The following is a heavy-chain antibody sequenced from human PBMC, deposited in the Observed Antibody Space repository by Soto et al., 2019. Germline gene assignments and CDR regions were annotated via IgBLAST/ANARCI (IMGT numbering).Heavy chain of an antibody. J-gene: IGHJ4*02. CDR3: ARIPRCGYSYGYDY. CDR2: IDWDDDK. CDR1: GFSLSTSGMC. V-gene: IGHV2-70*01. D-gene: IGHD5-18*01. Sequence: SGPTLVNPTQTLTLTCTFSGFSLSTSGMCVSWIRQPPGKALEWLALIDWDDDKYYSASLKTRLTISKDTSKNQVVLTMTNMDPVDTATYYCARIPRCGYSYGYDYWGQGTLVTVSS.